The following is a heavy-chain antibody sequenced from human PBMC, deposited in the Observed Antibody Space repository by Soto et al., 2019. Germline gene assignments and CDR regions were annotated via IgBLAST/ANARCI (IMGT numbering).Heavy chain of an antibody. Sequence: ASVKVSCKASGGTFSSYAISWVRQAPGQGLEWMGGIIPTFGTANYAQKFQGRVTITADESTSTAYMELISVRSEDTAVYYCARLSDFWSGYTFDYWGQGTLVTVSS. CDR3: ARLSDFWSGYTFDY. CDR2: IIPTFGTA. J-gene: IGHJ4*02. V-gene: IGHV1-69*13. D-gene: IGHD3-3*01. CDR1: GGTFSSYA.